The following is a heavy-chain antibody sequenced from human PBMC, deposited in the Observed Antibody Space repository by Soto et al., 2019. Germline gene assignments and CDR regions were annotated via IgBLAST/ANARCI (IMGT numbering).Heavy chain of an antibody. J-gene: IGHJ4*02. Sequence: EVQLLESGGGLVQPGGSLRLSCAASGFTFSRYVMNWVRQAPGKGLEWVSTITDSGGSTYNADSVKGRFTISRDNSKNILYLQMNSLRAEDTAVYYCAKGPTDGYWGQGTLVTVSS. CDR3: AKGPTDGY. V-gene: IGHV3-23*01. CDR2: ITDSGGST. CDR1: GFTFSRYV.